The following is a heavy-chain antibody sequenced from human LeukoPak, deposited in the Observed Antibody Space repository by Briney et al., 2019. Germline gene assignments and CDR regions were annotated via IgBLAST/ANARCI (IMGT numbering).Heavy chain of an antibody. CDR3: ASYDILTGYSRHPLKR. J-gene: IGHJ4*02. D-gene: IGHD3-9*01. V-gene: IGHV1-2*02. CDR1: GYTFTGYY. CDR2: INPNSGGT. Sequence: ALVKVSCKASGYTFTGYYMHWVRQAPGQGLEWMGWINPNSGGTNYAQKFQGRVAMTRDTSISTAYMELSRLRSDDTAVYYCASYDILTGYSRHPLKRWGQGTLVTVSS.